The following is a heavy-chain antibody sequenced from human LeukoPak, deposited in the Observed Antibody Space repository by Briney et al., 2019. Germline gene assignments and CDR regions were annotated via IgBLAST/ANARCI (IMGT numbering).Heavy chain of an antibody. CDR2: IYYSGST. Sequence: SETLSLTCTVSGGSVSSGSYYWSWIRQPPGKGLEWIGYIYYSGSTYYNPSLKSRVTISVDTSKNQFSLKLSSVTAADTAVYYCARSPRGNWFDPWGQGTLVTVSS. V-gene: IGHV4-61*01. J-gene: IGHJ5*02. CDR1: GGSVSSGSYY. CDR3: ARSPRGNWFDP.